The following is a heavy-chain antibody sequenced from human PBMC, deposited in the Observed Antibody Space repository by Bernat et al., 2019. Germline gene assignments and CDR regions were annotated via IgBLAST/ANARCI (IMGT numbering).Heavy chain of an antibody. CDR2: ISGGGGTT. J-gene: IGHJ3*02. CDR3: AKDGSSLARAFDI. Sequence: EVQLLESGGGLVQPGGSLRLSCAASGFTFSSYAMSWVRQAPGTGLEWVSTISGGGGTTSYADSLKGRFTISRDNSNNTLYLQMNSLRAEDSAVYYCAKDGSSLARAFDIWGQGTMVTVSS. V-gene: IGHV3-23*01. CDR1: GFTFSSYA. D-gene: IGHD6-6*01.